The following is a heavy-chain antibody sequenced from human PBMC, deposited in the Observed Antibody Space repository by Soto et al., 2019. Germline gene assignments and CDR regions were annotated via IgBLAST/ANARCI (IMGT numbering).Heavy chain of an antibody. CDR1: GGSISSGDYY. V-gene: IGHV4-30-4*01. D-gene: IGHD3-22*01. CDR2: IYYSGST. J-gene: IGHJ4*02. Sequence: SETLSLTCTVSGGSISSGDYYWSWIRQPPGKGLEWIGYIYYSGSTYYNPSLKSRVTISVDTSKNQFSLKLSSVTAADTAVYYCARDRDRYYGSSGFDYWGQGTLVTVSS. CDR3: ARDRDRYYGSSGFDY.